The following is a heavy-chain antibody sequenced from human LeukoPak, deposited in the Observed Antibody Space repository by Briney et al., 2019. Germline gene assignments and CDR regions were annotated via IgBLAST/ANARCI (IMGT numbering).Heavy chain of an antibody. CDR1: GFTFSSYW. V-gene: IGHV3-7*01. D-gene: IGHD6-13*01. J-gene: IGHJ4*02. CDR3: ARDIEAAGPFFDY. Sequence: PGVSLRLSCAASGFTFSSYWMSWVRQAPGKGLEWVANIKYDGSEKYYVDSVKGRFTISRDNAKNSLYLQMNSLRAEDTAVYYCARDIEAAGPFFDYWGQGTLVTVSS. CDR2: IKYDGSEK.